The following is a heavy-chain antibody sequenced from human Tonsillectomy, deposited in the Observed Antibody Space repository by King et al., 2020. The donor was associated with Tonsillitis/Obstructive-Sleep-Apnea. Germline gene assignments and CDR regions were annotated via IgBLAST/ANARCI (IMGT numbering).Heavy chain of an antibody. CDR2: ISYDGSNK. J-gene: IGHJ4*02. V-gene: IGHV3-30*04. CDR1: GFTFSSYA. CDR3: ARVTAVDGIDY. D-gene: IGHD5-18*01. Sequence: VQLVESGGGVVQPGRSLRLSCAASGFTFSSYAMHWVRQAPGKGLEWVAVISYDGSNKYYADSVKGRFTISRDNSKNTVYLQMNSLRVEETAAYYCARVTAVDGIDYWGQGTLVIVSS.